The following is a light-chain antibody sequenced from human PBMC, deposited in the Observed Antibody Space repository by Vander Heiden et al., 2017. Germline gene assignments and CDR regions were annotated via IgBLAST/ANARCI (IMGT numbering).Light chain of an antibody. Sequence: YALTQPASVSGSPGQPINISCTGTRTDIGGYNYVSWYQQHPGKAPKLMIYEVSNRPSGVSNRFSGSKSGNTASLTISGLQAEEEANYYCSSYTSSATLVFGGGTRLTVL. CDR1: RTDIGGYNY. J-gene: IGLJ2*01. CDR3: SSYTSSATLV. CDR2: EVS. V-gene: IGLV2-14*01.